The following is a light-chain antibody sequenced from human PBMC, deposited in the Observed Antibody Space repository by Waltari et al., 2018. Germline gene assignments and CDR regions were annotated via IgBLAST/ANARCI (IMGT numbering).Light chain of an antibody. CDR2: ATS. Sequence: EVVLTQSPGTLSLSPGERATLSCRASQTVTTSISWYQHKPGQAPRLLIYATSTRATGIPDRFSGGGSGTDFTLTINRLEPEDFAVYYCQLCDASITCAFGQGTKLEIK. J-gene: IGKJ2*01. CDR1: QTVTTS. V-gene: IGKV3-20*01. CDR3: QLCDASITCA.